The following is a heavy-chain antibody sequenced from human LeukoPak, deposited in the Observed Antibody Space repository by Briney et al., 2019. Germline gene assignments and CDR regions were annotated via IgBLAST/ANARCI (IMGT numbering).Heavy chain of an antibody. J-gene: IGHJ4*02. D-gene: IGHD5-18*01. CDR2: IKKDGSEK. CDR3: ARDLSGIAGYTYGRGIDY. Sequence: GGSLRLSCAASGFTFSSHWMSWVRQAPGKGLEWVANIKKDGSEKYYVDAVKGRFTISRDNAKTSLHLQMNSLRAEDTAVYYCARDLSGIAGYTYGRGIDYWGQGTLVTVSS. V-gene: IGHV3-7*01. CDR1: GFTFSSHW.